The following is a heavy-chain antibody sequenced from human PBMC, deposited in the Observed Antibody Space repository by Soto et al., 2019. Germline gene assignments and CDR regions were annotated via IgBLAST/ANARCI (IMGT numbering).Heavy chain of an antibody. J-gene: IGHJ4*02. CDR3: AREDVTYYYDSSGYDY. D-gene: IGHD3-22*01. CDR2: ISYDGSNK. CDR1: GFTFSSYG. V-gene: IGHV3-30*03. Sequence: GGSLRLSCSASGFTFSSYGMHWVRQAPGKGLEWVAVISYDGSNKYYADSVKGRFTISRDNSKNTLYLQMNSLRAEDTAVYYGAREDVTYYYDSSGYDYWGQGTLVTVSS.